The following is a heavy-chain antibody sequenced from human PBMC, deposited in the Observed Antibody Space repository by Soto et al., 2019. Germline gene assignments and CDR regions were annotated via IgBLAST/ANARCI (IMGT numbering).Heavy chain of an antibody. D-gene: IGHD3-10*01. V-gene: IGHV3-66*01. Sequence: EVQLVESGGGLVQPGGSLRLSCAASGFTVSSNYMSWVRQAPGKGLEWVSVIYSGGSTYYADAVKGRFTISRDNSKNTLYLQMNSLRAEDTAVYYCARDLPLISNTGKNETNAFDIWGQGTMVTVSS. CDR2: IYSGGST. CDR3: ARDLPLISNTGKNETNAFDI. CDR1: GFTVSSNY. J-gene: IGHJ3*02.